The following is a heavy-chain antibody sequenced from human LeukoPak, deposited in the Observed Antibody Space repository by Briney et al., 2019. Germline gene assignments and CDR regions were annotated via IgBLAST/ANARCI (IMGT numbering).Heavy chain of an antibody. D-gene: IGHD2-2*01. CDR2: IDNSGRT. CDR3: ARGSTWLWHFDL. Sequence: SETLSLTCTVSGGSISAYYWNWLRQPPGKGLEWIGYIDNSGRTDFNPSLKSRITMSVDTSKNQVSLKVNSMTAADTAVYYCARGSTWLWHFDLWGRGTLVTVSS. J-gene: IGHJ2*01. V-gene: IGHV4-59*08. CDR1: GGSISAYY.